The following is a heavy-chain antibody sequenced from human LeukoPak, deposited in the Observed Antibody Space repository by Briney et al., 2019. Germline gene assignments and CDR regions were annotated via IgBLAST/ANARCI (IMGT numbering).Heavy chain of an antibody. CDR1: GYTFTSYG. Sequence: GASVKVSCKASGYTFTSYGISWVRQAPGQGLEWMGWISAYNGNTNYAQKLQGRVTMTTDTSTSTAYMELRSLRSDDTAVYYCARLGPTAGVRYNWFDPWGQGTLVTVSS. CDR3: ARLGPTAGVRYNWFDP. CDR2: ISAYNGNT. D-gene: IGHD4-17*01. V-gene: IGHV1-18*01. J-gene: IGHJ5*02.